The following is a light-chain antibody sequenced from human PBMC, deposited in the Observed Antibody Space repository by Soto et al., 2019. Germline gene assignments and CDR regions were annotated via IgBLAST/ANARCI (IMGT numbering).Light chain of an antibody. CDR3: QHYNSYSEA. CDR2: KAS. Sequence: DIQMTQSPSSLSASVGDRVTITCRASQSISSYLNWYQQKPGKAPKLLIYKASTLKSGVPSRFSGSGSGTEFTLTISSLQTDDFATYYCQHYNSYSEAFGQGTKVDI. J-gene: IGKJ1*01. V-gene: IGKV1-5*03. CDR1: QSISSY.